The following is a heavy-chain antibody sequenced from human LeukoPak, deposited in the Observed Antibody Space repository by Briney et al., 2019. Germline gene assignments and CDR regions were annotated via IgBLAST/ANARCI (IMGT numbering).Heavy chain of an antibody. J-gene: IGHJ4*02. V-gene: IGHV3-13*05. CDR2: IGTAGDP. D-gene: IGHD2-15*01. CDR1: GFTFSSYD. Sequence: GGYLRLSCAASGFTFSSYDMHWVRQATGKGLEWVSAIGTAGDPYYPGSVKGRFTISRENAKNSLYLQMNSLRAGDTAVYYCARGVGYCSGGSCPAGYFDYWGQGTLVTVSS. CDR3: ARGVGYCSGGSCPAGYFDY.